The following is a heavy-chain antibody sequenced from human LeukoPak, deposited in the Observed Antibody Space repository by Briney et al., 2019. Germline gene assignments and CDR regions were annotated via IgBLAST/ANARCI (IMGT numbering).Heavy chain of an antibody. Sequence: SETLSLTCTVSGGSISSYYWSWIRQPPGKGLEWIGYIYYSGSTNYNPSLKSRVTISVDTSKNQFSLKLSSMTAADTAVYYCARVRWVTAMVTGPYFDYWGQGTLVTVSS. CDR2: IYYSGST. V-gene: IGHV4-59*01. CDR1: GGSISSYY. CDR3: ARVRWVTAMVTGPYFDY. J-gene: IGHJ4*02. D-gene: IGHD5-18*01.